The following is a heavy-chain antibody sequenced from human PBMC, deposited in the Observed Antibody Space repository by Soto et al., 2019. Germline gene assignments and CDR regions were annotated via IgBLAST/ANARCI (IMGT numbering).Heavy chain of an antibody. CDR2: IIPIFGTA. V-gene: IGHV1-69*01. D-gene: IGHD3-22*01. Sequence: QVQLVQSGAEVKKPGASVKVSCKASGYTFSSYAISWVRQAPGQGLEWMGGIIPIFGTANYAQKFQGRVTITADESTSTAYMELSSLRSEDTAVYYCARRNYYDSSGYYAGFDYWGQGTLVTVSS. CDR3: ARRNYYDSSGYYAGFDY. CDR1: GYTFSSYA. J-gene: IGHJ4*02.